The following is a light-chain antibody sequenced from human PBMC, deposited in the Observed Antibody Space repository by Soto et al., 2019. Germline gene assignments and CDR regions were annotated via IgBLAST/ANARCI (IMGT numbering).Light chain of an antibody. Sequence: EIVMTQSPATLSVSPGERATLSCRASQSVSSNLAWYQQKPSQAPRLLIYGASTRATGIPARFSGSGSGTEFTLTISSLQSEDFAVYYCQPYNNWPPITFGQGTLLEIK. CDR1: QSVSSN. CDR2: GAS. J-gene: IGKJ5*01. V-gene: IGKV3-15*01. CDR3: QPYNNWPPIT.